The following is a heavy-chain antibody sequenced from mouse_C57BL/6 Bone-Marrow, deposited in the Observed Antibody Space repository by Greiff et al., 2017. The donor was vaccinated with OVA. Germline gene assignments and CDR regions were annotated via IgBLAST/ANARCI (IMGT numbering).Heavy chain of an antibody. CDR2: IHPTSGST. D-gene: IGHD1-1*01. Sequence: VQLQQPGAELVKPGASVKLSCKASGYTFTSYWMHWVKQRPGQGLEWIGMIHPTSGSTNYNEKFKSKATLTVDKSSSTAYMQLSSLTSEDSAVYYCARRFTTVVVPYFDVWGTGTTVTVSS. CDR3: ARRFTTVVVPYFDV. V-gene: IGHV1-64*01. J-gene: IGHJ1*03. CDR1: GYTFTSYW.